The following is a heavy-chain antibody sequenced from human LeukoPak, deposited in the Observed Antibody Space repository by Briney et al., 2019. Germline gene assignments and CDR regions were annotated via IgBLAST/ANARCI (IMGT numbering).Heavy chain of an antibody. D-gene: IGHD1-26*01. CDR2: IYYSVST. CDR3: ASPGGGSYHYWYFDL. J-gene: IGHJ2*01. V-gene: IGHV4-39*01. CDR1: GGSISSNNW. Sequence: SETLSLTCAVSGGSISSNNWWGWVRQPPGKGLEWIGSIYYSVSTYYNPSLKSRVTISVDTSKNQFSLKLSSVTAADTAVYYCASPGGGSYHYWYFDLWGRGTLVTVSS.